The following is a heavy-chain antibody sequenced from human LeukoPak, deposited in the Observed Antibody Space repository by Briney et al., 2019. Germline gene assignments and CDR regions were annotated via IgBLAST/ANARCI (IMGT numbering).Heavy chain of an antibody. Sequence: ASVKVSCKASGYTFTSYDINWVRQATGQALEWMGWMNPNSGNTGYARKFQGRVTMTRNTSISTAYMELSSLRSEDTAVYYCAAGIAAAGTFYWGQGTLVTVSS. CDR3: AAGIAAAGTFY. D-gene: IGHD6-13*01. CDR2: MNPNSGNT. CDR1: GYTFTSYD. V-gene: IGHV1-8*01. J-gene: IGHJ4*02.